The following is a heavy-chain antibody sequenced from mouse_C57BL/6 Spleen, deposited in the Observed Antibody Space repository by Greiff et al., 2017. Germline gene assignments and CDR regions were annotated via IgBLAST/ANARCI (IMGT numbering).Heavy chain of an antibody. CDR1: GYTFTSYW. Sequence: VKLQQSGAELVKPGASVKLSCKASGYTFTSYWMHWVKQRPGQGLEWIGMIHPNSGSTNYNEKFKSKATLTVAKSSSTAYMQLSSLTSEDSAVYYCAREAYYSNYGLYWGQGTTLTVSS. CDR3: AREAYYSNYGLY. D-gene: IGHD2-5*01. CDR2: IHPNSGST. J-gene: IGHJ2*01. V-gene: IGHV1-64*01.